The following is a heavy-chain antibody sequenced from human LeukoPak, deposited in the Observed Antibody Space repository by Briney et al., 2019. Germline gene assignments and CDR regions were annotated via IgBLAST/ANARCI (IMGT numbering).Heavy chain of an antibody. D-gene: IGHD6-19*01. CDR3: AKDSITLIPSSGWYWVY. CDR2: IKQDGSEI. V-gene: IGHV3-7*03. J-gene: IGHJ4*02. CDR1: GFTLRSYW. Sequence: GGSLRLSCAASGFTLRSYWMTWVRQAPGKGLEWVANIKQDGSEIHYVDSVKGRFTISRDNSKNTLYLQMNSLRAEDTAVYYCAKDSITLIPSSGWYWVYWGQGTLVTVSS.